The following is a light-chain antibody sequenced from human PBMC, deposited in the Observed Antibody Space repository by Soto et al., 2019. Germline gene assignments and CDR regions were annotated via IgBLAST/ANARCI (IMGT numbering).Light chain of an antibody. V-gene: IGKV2-28*01. CDR1: QSLLYSDGYNY. Sequence: DLVMTQSPLSLPVTPGEPASISCRSSQSLLYSDGYNYLDWYLQKPGQSPQLLIYLGSNRASGVPDRFSGSGSGTEFTLKISRVEAEDVGVYYCMQTLQTRLTFGGGTKVELK. CDR2: LGS. CDR3: MQTLQTRLT. J-gene: IGKJ4*01.